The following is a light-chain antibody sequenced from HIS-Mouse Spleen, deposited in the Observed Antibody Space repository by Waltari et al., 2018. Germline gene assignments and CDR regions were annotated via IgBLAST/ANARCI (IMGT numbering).Light chain of an antibody. J-gene: IGLJ1*01. CDR1: SSDVGSYNR. CDR3: SSNTSSSNV. V-gene: IGLV2-18*02. Sequence: QSALTQPPSVSGSPGQSVTISCTGTSSDVGSYNRVSWYQQSPGTAPKLMIYEVSNRAPGVPARFSGSKSANTASLTISGLQAEDEADYYCSSNTSSSNVFGTGTKVTVL. CDR2: EVS.